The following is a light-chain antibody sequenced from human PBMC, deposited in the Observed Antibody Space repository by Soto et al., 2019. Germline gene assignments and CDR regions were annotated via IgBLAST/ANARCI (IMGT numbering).Light chain of an antibody. CDR3: QQYSKWPIT. CDR2: GIS. V-gene: IGKV3-15*01. J-gene: IGKJ5*01. Sequence: EMVRTHTPAVLSVSPRVSVPLSCRASQSVNSNYLAWYQQHPGQPPRLLIYGISTRATGIPARFSGSGSGTEFSLTISSLQSEDFAVYYCQQYSKWPITFGQGTRLEIK. CDR1: QSVNSN.